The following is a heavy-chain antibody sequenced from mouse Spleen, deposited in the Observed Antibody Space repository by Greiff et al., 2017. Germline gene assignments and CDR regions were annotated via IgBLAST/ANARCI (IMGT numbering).Heavy chain of an antibody. D-gene: IGHD1-2*01. V-gene: IGHV1-82*01. Sequence: QVQLKQSGPELVKPGASVKISCKASGYAFSSSWMNWVKQRPGKGLEWIGRIYPGDGDTNYNGKFKGKATLTADKSSSTAYMQLSSLTSEDSAVYFCARSFYYGSFAYWGQGTLVTVSA. J-gene: IGHJ3*01. CDR2: IYPGDGDT. CDR1: GYAFSSSW. CDR3: ARSFYYGSFAY.